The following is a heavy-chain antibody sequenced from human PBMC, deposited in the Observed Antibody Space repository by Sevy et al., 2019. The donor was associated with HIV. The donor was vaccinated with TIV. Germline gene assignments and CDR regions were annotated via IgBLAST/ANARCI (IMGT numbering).Heavy chain of an antibody. CDR3: ARGGYYGLGSYHS. J-gene: IGHJ4*02. V-gene: IGHV4-61*01. D-gene: IGHD3-10*01. Sequence: SETLSLTCTVSGGSVSSGRYYWSWIRQSPGKGLEWSGYIYYNGRANQNPSLKSRVTMSLDTSKNQVSLRLGSVTTEDTAVYYCARGGYYGLGSYHSWGQGTLVTVSS. CDR1: GGSVSSGRYY. CDR2: IYYNGRA.